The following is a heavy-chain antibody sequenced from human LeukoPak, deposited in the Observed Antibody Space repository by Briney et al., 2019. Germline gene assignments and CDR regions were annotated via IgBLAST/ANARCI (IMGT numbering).Heavy chain of an antibody. J-gene: IGHJ2*01. CDR3: ARFTTVTTSWYFDL. CDR2: LYSGGTT. V-gene: IGHV3-53*01. Sequence: GGSLRLSCAASGFTVSSNYMSWVRQAPGKGLEWVSLLYSGGTTYYADSVKGRFTISRDNSKNTLYLQMNSLRAEDTAVYYCARFTTVTTSWYFDLWGRGTLVTVS. D-gene: IGHD4-17*01. CDR1: GFTVSSNY.